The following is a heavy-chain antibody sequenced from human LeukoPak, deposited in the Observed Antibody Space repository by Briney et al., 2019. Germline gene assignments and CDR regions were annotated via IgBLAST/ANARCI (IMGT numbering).Heavy chain of an antibody. Sequence: PSETLSLTCTVSGGSISSYYWSWIRQPAGKGLEWIGRIDTSGNTNYKPSLKSRVTMSVDTSKKQFSLKLSSVTAADTAVYYCARALREERRPWNNWFDPWGQGTLVTVSS. V-gene: IGHV4-4*07. CDR2: IDTSGNT. D-gene: IGHD1-1*01. CDR1: GGSISSYY. J-gene: IGHJ5*02. CDR3: ARALREERRPWNNWFDP.